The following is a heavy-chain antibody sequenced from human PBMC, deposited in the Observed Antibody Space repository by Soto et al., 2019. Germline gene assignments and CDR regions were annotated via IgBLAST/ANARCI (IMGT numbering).Heavy chain of an antibody. D-gene: IGHD6-19*01. CDR1: GGSISRGVYY. Sequence: PSETLSLTWTVSGGSISRGVYYWIWIRQHPGKGLEWIGYIYYSGSTYYNPSLKSRVTISVDTSKNQFSLKLSSVTAADTAVYYCARGAVAGLWFDPWGQGTLVTVSS. J-gene: IGHJ5*02. V-gene: IGHV4-31*02. CDR3: ARGAVAGLWFDP. CDR2: IYYSGST.